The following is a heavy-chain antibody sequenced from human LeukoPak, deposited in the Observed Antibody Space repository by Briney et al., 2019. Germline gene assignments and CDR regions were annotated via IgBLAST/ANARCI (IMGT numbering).Heavy chain of an antibody. CDR2: IWYDGSNK. CDR1: GFTFSSYG. V-gene: IGHV3-33*01. J-gene: IGHJ3*02. Sequence: GGSLRLPCAASGFTFSSYGMHWVRQAPGKGLEWVAVIWYDGSNKYYADSVKGRFTISRDNSKNTLYLQMNSLRAEDTAVYYCARESDVAGRLHAFDIWGQGTMVTVSS. CDR3: ARESDVAGRLHAFDI. D-gene: IGHD1-26*01.